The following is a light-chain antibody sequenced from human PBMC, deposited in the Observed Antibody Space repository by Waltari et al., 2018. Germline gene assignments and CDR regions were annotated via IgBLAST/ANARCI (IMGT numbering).Light chain of an antibody. J-gene: IGKJ2*01. CDR3: QQSYTLPYT. CDR1: QTIYNS. V-gene: IGKV1-39*01. CDR2: DTS. Sequence: DIQMTQSPSTLSASVGDRVTLTCRASQTIYNSLNWYQHKPGKAPKLLISDTSTLQSGVPSRFSGRGSGTEFTLTISRLQPEDFGTYYCQQSYTLPYTFGQGTKLDI.